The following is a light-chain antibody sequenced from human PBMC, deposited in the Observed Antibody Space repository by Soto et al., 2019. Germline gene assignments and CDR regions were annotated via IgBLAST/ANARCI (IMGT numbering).Light chain of an antibody. V-gene: IGKV1-27*01. CDR3: QEYNSAPRT. CDR2: AAS. CDR1: QDISNY. Sequence: DIKMTQSPSSLSASVGDRVTITCRASQDISNYLAWYQQKPGKVPKLLIYAASTLQSGVPSRFSGSGSGTDFTLTISSLQPEDVATYYCQEYNSAPRTFGGGTKVEIK. J-gene: IGKJ4*01.